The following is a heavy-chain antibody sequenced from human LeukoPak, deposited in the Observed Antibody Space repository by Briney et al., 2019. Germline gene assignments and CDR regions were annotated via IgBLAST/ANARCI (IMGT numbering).Heavy chain of an antibody. CDR3: ARLSMVVVPAAIGGGYGMDV. CDR2: IYYSGST. J-gene: IGHJ6*02. D-gene: IGHD2-2*02. V-gene: IGHV4-31*11. CDR1: GGSFSGYY. Sequence: SETLSLTCAVYGGSFSGYYWSWIRQHPGKGLEWIGYIYYSGSTYYNPSPKSRVTISVDTSKNQFSLKLSSVTAADTAVYYCARLSMVVVPAAIGGGYGMDVWGQGTTVTVSS.